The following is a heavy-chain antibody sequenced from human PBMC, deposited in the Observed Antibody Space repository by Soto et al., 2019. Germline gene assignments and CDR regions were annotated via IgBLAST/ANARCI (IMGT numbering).Heavy chain of an antibody. J-gene: IGHJ4*02. CDR1: GGSISSYY. CDR2: IYYSGST. Sequence: SETLSLTCTVSGGSISSYYWSWIRQPPGKGLEWIGYIYYSGSTNYNPSLKSRVTISVDTSKNQFSLKLSSVTAADTAVYYCAIGDWLVRDFDCWGQGTLVTVSS. V-gene: IGHV4-59*01. CDR3: AIGDWLVRDFDC. D-gene: IGHD6-19*01.